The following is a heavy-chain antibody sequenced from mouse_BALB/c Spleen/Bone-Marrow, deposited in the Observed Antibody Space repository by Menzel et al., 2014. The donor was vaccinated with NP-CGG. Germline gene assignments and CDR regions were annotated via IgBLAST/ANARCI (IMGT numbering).Heavy chain of an antibody. D-gene: IGHD1-1*01. CDR1: GYSITSGYT. J-gene: IGHJ4*01. CDR2: IHYSGTT. CDR3: AITTVANAMDY. Sequence: DVQLQESGPDLVKPSQSLSLTCTVTGYSITSGYTWHWIRQFPGNTLEWMGYIHYSGTTNYNPSLKSRISITRDTSKNQFSLQLNSVTTEDTATYYCAITTVANAMDYWGQGTSVTVSS. V-gene: IGHV3-1*02.